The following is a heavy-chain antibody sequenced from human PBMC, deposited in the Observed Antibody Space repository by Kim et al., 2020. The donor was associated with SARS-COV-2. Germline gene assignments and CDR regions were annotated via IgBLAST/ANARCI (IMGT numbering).Heavy chain of an antibody. CDR1: GYTFTSYY. D-gene: IGHD5-12*01. J-gene: IGHJ4*02. CDR2: INPSGGST. V-gene: IGHV1-46*01. Sequence: ASVKVSCKASGYTFTSYYMHWVRQAPGQGLEWMGIINPSGGSTRYAQKFQGRVTMTRDTSTSTVYMELSSLRSEDTAVYYCARDLATRFRYSGYESALDYWGQGTLVTVSS. CDR3: ARDLATRFRYSGYESALDY.